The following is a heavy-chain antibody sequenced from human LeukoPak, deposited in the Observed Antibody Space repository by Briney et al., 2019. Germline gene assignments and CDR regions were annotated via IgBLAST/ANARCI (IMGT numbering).Heavy chain of an antibody. D-gene: IGHD6-6*01. CDR2: ISYDGSNK. Sequence: PGGSLRLSCAASGFTFSSYAMHWVRQAPGKGLEWVAVISYDGSNKYYADSVKGRFTISRDNSKDTLYLQMNSLRAEDTAVYYCAREAIAARLTAEYYMDVWGKGTTVTVSS. V-gene: IGHV3-30*04. J-gene: IGHJ6*03. CDR3: AREAIAARLTAEYYMDV. CDR1: GFTFSSYA.